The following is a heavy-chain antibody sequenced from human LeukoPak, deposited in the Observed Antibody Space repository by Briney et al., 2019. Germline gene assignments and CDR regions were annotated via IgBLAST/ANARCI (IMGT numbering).Heavy chain of an antibody. CDR2: MSYGGSNK. CDR1: GFTFSSYA. D-gene: IGHD2-2*01. V-gene: IGHV3-30-3*01. CDR3: AREAGIIVVPASHGAFDI. J-gene: IGHJ3*02. Sequence: AGGSLRLSCAASGFTFSSYAMHWVRQAPGKGLEWVAVMSYGGSNKYYADSVKGRFTISRDNSKNTLYLQMNSLRAEDTAVYYCAREAGIIVVPASHGAFDIWGQGTMVTVSS.